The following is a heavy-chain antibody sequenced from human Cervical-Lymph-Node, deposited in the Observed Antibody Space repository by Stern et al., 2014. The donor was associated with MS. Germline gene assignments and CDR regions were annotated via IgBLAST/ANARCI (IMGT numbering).Heavy chain of an antibody. V-gene: IGHV1-69*06. Sequence: QVQLVQSGAEVKKPGSSVKVSCKASGGTFSSYAISWVRQAPGQGLAWMGGIIPIFGTANYAQKFQDRVTITADKSTSTAYMELSSLRSEDTAVYYCARVVDAYYYYYGMDVWGQGTTVTVSS. J-gene: IGHJ6*02. CDR2: IIPIFGTA. CDR3: ARVVDAYYYYYGMDV. CDR1: GGTFSSYA. D-gene: IGHD2-15*01.